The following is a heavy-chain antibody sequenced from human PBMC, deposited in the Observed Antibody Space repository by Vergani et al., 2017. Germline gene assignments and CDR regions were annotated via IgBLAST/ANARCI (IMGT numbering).Heavy chain of an antibody. J-gene: IGHJ6*02. CDR1: GFTFSSYA. Sequence: EVQLLESGGGLVQPGGSLRLSCAASGFTFSSYAMSWVRQAPGKGLEWVSAISGSGGSTYYADSVKGRFTISRDNSKNTLYLQMNSLRAEDTAVYYCARALGGDCSGGSCYLNYYYYYGMDVWGQGTTVTVSS. CDR2: ISGSGGST. D-gene: IGHD2-15*01. V-gene: IGHV3-23*01. CDR3: ARALGGDCSGGSCYLNYYYYYGMDV.